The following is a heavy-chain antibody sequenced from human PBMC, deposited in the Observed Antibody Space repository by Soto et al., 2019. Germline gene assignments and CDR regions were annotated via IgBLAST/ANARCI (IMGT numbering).Heavy chain of an antibody. D-gene: IGHD6-13*01. CDR1: GGSFSGYY. Sequence: QVQLQQWGAGLLKPSETLSLTCAVYGGSFSGYYWSWIRQPPGKGLEWIGEINHSGSTNYIPSLKSRVTISVDTSKNQFSLKLSSVTAADTAVDYCARLNIAAGLDYWGQGTLVTVSS. V-gene: IGHV4-34*01. J-gene: IGHJ4*02. CDR2: INHSGST. CDR3: ARLNIAAGLDY.